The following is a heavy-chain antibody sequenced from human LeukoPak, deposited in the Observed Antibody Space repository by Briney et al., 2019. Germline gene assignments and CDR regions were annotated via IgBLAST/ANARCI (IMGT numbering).Heavy chain of an antibody. D-gene: IGHD6-19*01. CDR1: GYTFTGYY. J-gene: IGHJ4*02. CDR3: ARDQFDGTSGWNFEY. Sequence: EASVKVSCKASGYTFTGYYMHWVRQAPRPGLEWLGIISPSGGSTSYAQKFQGRVTMTRDMSTSTVYMELSSLRSEDTAGYYCARDQFDGTSGWNFEYWGQRTLVTVSS. V-gene: IGHV1-46*01. CDR2: ISPSGGST.